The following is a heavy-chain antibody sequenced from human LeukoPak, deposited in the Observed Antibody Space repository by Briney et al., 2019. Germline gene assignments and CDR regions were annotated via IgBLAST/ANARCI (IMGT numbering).Heavy chain of an antibody. CDR1: GFTFSNYA. Sequence: PGGSLRLSCAVSGFTFSNYAMSWVRQAPGKGLEWVAVIWYDGSNKYYADPVKGRFTISRDNSKNTLYLQMNSLRAEDTAVYYCARQDYGDPRDAFDIWGQGTMVTVSS. V-gene: IGHV3-33*08. J-gene: IGHJ3*02. D-gene: IGHD4-17*01. CDR2: IWYDGSNK. CDR3: ARQDYGDPRDAFDI.